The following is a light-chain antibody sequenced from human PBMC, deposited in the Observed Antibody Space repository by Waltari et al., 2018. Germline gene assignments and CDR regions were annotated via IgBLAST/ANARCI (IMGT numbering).Light chain of an antibody. CDR1: SSDVGSYTL. CDR2: EVS. Sequence: QSALTQPASVSGSPGQSITISCPGTSSDVGSYTLVPWYQQHPGKAPKLMIYEVSKRPSGVSNRFSGSKSGNTASLTISGLQAEDEADYDCCSYAGSSYNYVFGTGTKVTVL. J-gene: IGLJ1*01. CDR3: CSYAGSSYNYV. V-gene: IGLV2-23*02.